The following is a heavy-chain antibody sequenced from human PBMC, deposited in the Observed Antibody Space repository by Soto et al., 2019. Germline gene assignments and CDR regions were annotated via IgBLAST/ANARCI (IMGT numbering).Heavy chain of an antibody. CDR1: VFSGSDYA. CDR2: ISGSGDGT. V-gene: IGHV3-23*01. J-gene: IGHJ6*02. CDR3: TKSRRSVLMVYGFGGMDV. Sequence: GSLRLSCAASVFSGSDYAMSWVRQAPGKGLEWVSSISGSGDGTYYGDSVKGRFTLSRDTSQKTLYLQMNNLRGEDTAVYFCTKSRRSVLMVYGFGGMDVWGRGTTVTVSS. D-gene: IGHD2-8*01.